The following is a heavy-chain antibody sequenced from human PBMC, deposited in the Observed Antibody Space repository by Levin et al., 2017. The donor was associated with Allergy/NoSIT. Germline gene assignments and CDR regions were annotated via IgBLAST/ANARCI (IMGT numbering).Heavy chain of an antibody. Sequence: GASVKVSCKASGGTFSSYAISWVRQAPGQGLEWMGGIIPIFGTANYAQKFQGRVTITADESTSTAYMELSSLRSEDTAVYYCRLGYCSSTSCYETYYYYGMDGWGQGTTVTVSS. V-gene: IGHV1-69*13. D-gene: IGHD2-2*01. CDR3: RLGYCSSTSCYETYYYYGMDG. CDR2: IIPIFGTA. J-gene: IGHJ6*02. CDR1: GGTFSSYA.